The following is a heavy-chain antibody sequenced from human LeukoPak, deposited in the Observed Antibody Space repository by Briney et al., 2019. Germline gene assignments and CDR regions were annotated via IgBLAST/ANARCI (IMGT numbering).Heavy chain of an antibody. CDR1: GGSFSGYY. J-gene: IGHJ4*02. V-gene: IGHV4-34*01. CDR2: INHSGST. CDR3: ASASSGQEGFDY. Sequence: SETLSLTCVVYGGSFSGYYWSWIRQPPGKGLEWIGEINHSGSTNYNPSLKSRVTISVDTSKNQFSLKLSSVTAADTAVYYCASASSGQEGFDYWGQGTLVTVPS.